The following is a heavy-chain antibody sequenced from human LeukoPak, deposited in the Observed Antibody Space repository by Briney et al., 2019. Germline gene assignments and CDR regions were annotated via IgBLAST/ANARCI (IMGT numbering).Heavy chain of an antibody. J-gene: IGHJ6*04. CDR2: IYYSGST. D-gene: IGHD3-22*01. CDR1: GGSISSYY. CDR3: ASSLPFRWLFPLDV. V-gene: IGHV4-59*01. Sequence: SETLSLTCTVSGGSISSYYWSWIRQPPGKGLEWIGYIYYSGSTNYNPSLKSRVTISVDTSKNQFSLKLSSVTAADTAVYYCASSLPFRWLFPLDVWGKGTTVNVSS.